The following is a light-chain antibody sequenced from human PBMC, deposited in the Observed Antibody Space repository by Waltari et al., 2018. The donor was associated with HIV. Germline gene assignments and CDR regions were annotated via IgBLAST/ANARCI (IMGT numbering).Light chain of an antibody. Sequence: QSVLAQPPSASGTPGQRVTISCSGSSSNIATNPVNWYQQLPGTAPKLLIYANDQRPSGVPDRFSGSKSDTSASLAISGLQSEDEADFYCAAWDDSLNEWLFGGGTKLTVL. CDR1: SSNIATNP. CDR2: AND. V-gene: IGLV1-44*01. J-gene: IGLJ3*02. CDR3: AAWDDSLNEWL.